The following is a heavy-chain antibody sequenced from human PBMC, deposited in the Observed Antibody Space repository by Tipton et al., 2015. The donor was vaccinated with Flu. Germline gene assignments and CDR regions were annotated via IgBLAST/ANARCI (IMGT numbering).Heavy chain of an antibody. Sequence: QSEPEVKKPGASVKVSCKASGYTFTSYYMHWVRQAPGQGLEWMGIINPSGGSTSYAQKFQGRVTMTRDTSTSTVYMELSSLRSEDTAVYYCARDAGSGSYYQPFDYWGQGTLVTVSS. CDR3: ARDAGSGSYYQPFDY. V-gene: IGHV1-46*01. D-gene: IGHD1-26*01. CDR2: INPSGGST. CDR1: GYTFTSYY. J-gene: IGHJ4*02.